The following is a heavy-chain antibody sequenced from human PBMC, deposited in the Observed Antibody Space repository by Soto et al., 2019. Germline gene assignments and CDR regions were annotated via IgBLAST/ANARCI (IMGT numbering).Heavy chain of an antibody. CDR3: ARDIYGDYSYYYYGMDV. D-gene: IGHD4-17*01. Sequence: QVQLVQSGAEVKKPGASVKVSCKASGYTFTSYGISWVRRAPGQGLEWMGWISAYNGNTNYAQKLQGRVTMTTDTSTSTAYMELRSLRSDDTAVYYCARDIYGDYSYYYYGMDVWGQGTTVTVSS. CDR2: ISAYNGNT. J-gene: IGHJ6*02. CDR1: GYTFTSYG. V-gene: IGHV1-18*01.